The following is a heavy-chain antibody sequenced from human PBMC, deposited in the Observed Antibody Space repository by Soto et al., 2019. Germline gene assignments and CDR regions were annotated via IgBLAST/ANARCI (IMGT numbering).Heavy chain of an antibody. CDR1: GFTFSNAW. CDR3: TTIPSSGWGYYYYYGMDV. V-gene: IGHV3-15*01. Sequence: GSLRLSCAASGFTFSNAWMSWVRQAPGKGLEWVGRIKSKTDGGTTDYAAPVKGRFTISRDDSKNTLYLQMNSLKTENTAVYYCTTIPSSGWGYYYYYGMDVWGQGTTVTVSS. CDR2: IKSKTDGGTT. D-gene: IGHD6-19*01. J-gene: IGHJ6*02.